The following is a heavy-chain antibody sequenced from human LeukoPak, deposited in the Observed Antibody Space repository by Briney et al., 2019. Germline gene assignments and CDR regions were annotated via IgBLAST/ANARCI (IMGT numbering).Heavy chain of an antibody. CDR1: GFSVITDY. J-gene: IGHJ4*02. V-gene: IGHV3-53*01. CDR2: LYSSGNT. D-gene: IGHD7-27*01. Sequence: PGGSLRLSCAASGFSVITDYMTWVRQAPGKGLEWVSTLYSSGNTYYADSVKGRFTVSRDNSENTLFLEMSSLRAEDTAVYFCARGWGSFENWGQGTLVAVSS. CDR3: ARGWGSFEN.